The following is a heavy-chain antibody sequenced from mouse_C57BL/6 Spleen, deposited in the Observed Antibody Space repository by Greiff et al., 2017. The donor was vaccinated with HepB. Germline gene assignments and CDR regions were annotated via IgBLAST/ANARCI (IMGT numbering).Heavy chain of an antibody. V-gene: IGHV1-15*01. D-gene: IGHD4-1*01. CDR1: GYTFTDYE. CDR3: TRCGWDGGDY. CDR2: IDPETGGT. Sequence: VQLQQSGAELVRPGASVTLSCKASGYTFTDYEMHWVKQTPVHGLDWIGAIDPETGGTAYNQKFKGKAILTADKSSSTAYMELRSLTSEDSAVYDCTRCGWDGGDYWGQGTTLT. J-gene: IGHJ2*01.